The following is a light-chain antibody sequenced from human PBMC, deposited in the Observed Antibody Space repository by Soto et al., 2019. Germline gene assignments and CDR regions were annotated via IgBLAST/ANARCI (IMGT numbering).Light chain of an antibody. CDR2: GTS. CDR1: QTITSN. V-gene: IGKV3-20*01. CDR3: QQYGNSPIT. J-gene: IGKJ5*01. Sequence: EVVMTQSPATLSVSPGNTVTLSCRANQTITSNLAWYQQKPGQAPRLLIYGTSSRATGIPDRFSGSGSGTDFTLTISRLEPEDFAVYYCQQYGNSPITFGQGTRLEI.